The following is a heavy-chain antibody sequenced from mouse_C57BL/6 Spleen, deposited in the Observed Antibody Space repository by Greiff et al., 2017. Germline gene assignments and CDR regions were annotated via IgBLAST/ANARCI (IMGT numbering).Heavy chain of an antibody. CDR2: INPNNGGT. CDR1: GYTFTDYY. D-gene: IGHD1-1*01. J-gene: IGHJ4*01. Sequence: VQLQQSGPELVKPGASVKISCKASGYTFTDYYMNWVKQSHGQSLEWIGDINPNNGGTSYNQKFKGKATLTVDKSSSTAYMELRSLTSEDSAVXYCARFRGYGSSYAMDYWGQGTSVTVSS. V-gene: IGHV1-26*01. CDR3: ARFRGYGSSYAMDY.